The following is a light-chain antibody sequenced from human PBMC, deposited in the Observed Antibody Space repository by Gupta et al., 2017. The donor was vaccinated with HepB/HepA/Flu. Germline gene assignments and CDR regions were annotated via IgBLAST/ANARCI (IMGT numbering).Light chain of an antibody. V-gene: IGKV1-12*01. CDR3: QQANNFPLT. CDR1: QAISNL. Sequence: IQMTQSPSSVSASVGDRVTISCRASQAISNLLAWYQQKPGKAPKLLIYAASTLHTGVPSRFSGSGSGTDFTLTITSLQPEDFATYFCQQANNFPLTFGRGTKVEIK. J-gene: IGKJ1*01. CDR2: AAS.